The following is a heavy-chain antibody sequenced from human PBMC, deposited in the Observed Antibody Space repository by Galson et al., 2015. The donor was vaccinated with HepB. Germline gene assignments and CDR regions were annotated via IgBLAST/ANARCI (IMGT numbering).Heavy chain of an antibody. CDR1: GGYISSGGYY. V-gene: IGHV4-31*03. CDR3: ARDKGGMCSSTSCYAGVSLTRYFDY. Sequence: TLSLTCNVSGGYISSGGYYWSWIRQHPGKGLAWIGYIYYSGSTYYNPSLKSRVTISVDTSKNQFSLKLSSVTAADTAVYYCARDKGGMCSSTSCYAGVSLTRYFDYWGQGTLVTVSS. D-gene: IGHD2-2*01. J-gene: IGHJ4*02. CDR2: IYYSGST.